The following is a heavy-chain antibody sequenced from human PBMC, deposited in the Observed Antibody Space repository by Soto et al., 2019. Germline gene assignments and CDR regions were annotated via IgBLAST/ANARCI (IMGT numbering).Heavy chain of an antibody. V-gene: IGHV4-4*02. CDR1: SGSISSSNW. CDR3: ARATLVVYYYYYYMDV. J-gene: IGHJ6*03. D-gene: IGHD6-13*01. Sequence: SETLSLTCAVSSGSISSSNWWSWVRQPPGKGLEWIGEIYHSGSTNYNPSLKSRVTISVDKSKNQFSLKLSSVTAADTAVYYCARATLVVYYYYYYMDVWGKGTTVTVSS. CDR2: IYHSGST.